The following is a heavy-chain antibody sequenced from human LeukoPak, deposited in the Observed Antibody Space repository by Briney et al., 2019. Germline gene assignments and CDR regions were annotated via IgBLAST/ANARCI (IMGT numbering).Heavy chain of an antibody. CDR3: ATLAGPLDY. V-gene: IGHV3-48*03. CDR1: GFTFSSYE. J-gene: IGHJ4*02. Sequence: HPGGSLRLSCAASGFTFSSYEMNWVRQAPGKGLEWVSYISSSGSTIYYADSVKGRFTISRDNAKNSLFLQMNSLGAEDTAVYYCATLAGPLDYWGQGTLVTVSS. D-gene: IGHD6-19*01. CDR2: ISSSGSTI.